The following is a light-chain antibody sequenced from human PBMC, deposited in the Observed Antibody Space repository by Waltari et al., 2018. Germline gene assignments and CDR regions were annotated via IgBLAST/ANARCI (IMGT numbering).Light chain of an antibody. CDR2: AAS. J-gene: IGKJ2*01. Sequence: DIQMTQSPSSVTASVGDTVTITCRARQGISSWLAWYQQTPGKDPKLLMSAASNLQSGVPSRCSGSTSGTNFTLTINTLQPEDFGIYYCQQGHSCPYTFGQGSKLEIK. CDR1: QGISSW. V-gene: IGKV1-12*01. CDR3: QQGHSCPYT.